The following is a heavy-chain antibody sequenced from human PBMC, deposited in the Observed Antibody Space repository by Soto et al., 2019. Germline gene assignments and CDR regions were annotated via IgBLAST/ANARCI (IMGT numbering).Heavy chain of an antibody. CDR3: AKESGAQDGTAEY. CDR1: GASFSNSY. V-gene: IGHV4-4*07. CDR2: ISASGNT. Sequence: QVQLQESGPGLVKPSETLSLTCTVSGASFSNSYWSWIRRPAGPGLEWIGRISASGNTNYNPSLKSRVTMSIDTSKNQFSLKVTSVTAADTDLDYCAKESGAQDGTAEYWVQGILVTVST. D-gene: IGHD1-1*01. J-gene: IGHJ4*02.